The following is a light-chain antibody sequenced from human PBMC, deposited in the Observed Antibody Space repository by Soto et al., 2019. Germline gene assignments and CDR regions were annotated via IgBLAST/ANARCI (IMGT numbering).Light chain of an antibody. V-gene: IGLV2-8*01. J-gene: IGLJ3*02. CDR1: SSDVGGYNY. CDR3: SSYAGSNNLGV. CDR2: EVS. Sequence: ALTQPPSASGSRGQSVTISCTGTSSDVGGYNYVSWYQQHPGKAPKLMIYEVSKRPSGVPDRFSGSKSGNTASLTVSGLQPEDEADYYCSSYAGSNNLGVYGGGTKLTVL.